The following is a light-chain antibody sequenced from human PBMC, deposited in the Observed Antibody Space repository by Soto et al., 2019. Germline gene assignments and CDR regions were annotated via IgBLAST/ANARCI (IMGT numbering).Light chain of an antibody. CDR2: DAS. CDR3: QQYSDYYS. V-gene: IGKV1-5*01. CDR1: QSISSW. J-gene: IGKJ2*03. Sequence: DIQMTQSPSTLSASVGDRVTITCRARQSISSWSAWYQQKPGKAPKLLIYDASSLESGVPSRFSGSGSGTEFTLTISSLQPDDLATYYCQQYSDYYSFGQGTKLEIK.